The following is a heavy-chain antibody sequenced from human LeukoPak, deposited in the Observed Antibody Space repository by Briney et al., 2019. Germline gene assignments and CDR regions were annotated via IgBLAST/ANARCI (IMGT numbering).Heavy chain of an antibody. J-gene: IGHJ4*02. CDR1: VGSVSGYF. Sequence: PSETLSLTCTVSVGSVSGYFWSWIRQPLGQGLEWIGCIYYSGTTDYNPSLRSRVTLSVDTSKNQFSLKLTSVTAADTAVYFCARHVPTPYYGTSGPFDYWGQGTLVTVSS. D-gene: IGHD3-22*01. CDR2: IYYSGTT. CDR3: ARHVPTPYYGTSGPFDY. V-gene: IGHV4-59*08.